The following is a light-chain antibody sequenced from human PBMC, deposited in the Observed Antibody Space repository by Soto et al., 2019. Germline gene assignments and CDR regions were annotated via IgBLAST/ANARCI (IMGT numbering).Light chain of an antibody. CDR3: QQFGTSRLT. CDR1: QSASSSY. CDR2: GAS. J-gene: IGKJ4*01. Sequence: VLTQSPVTLSLSPGERATLSCRASQSASSSYLAWYQQKPGQAPRLLIYGASSRATGIPDRFSGSGSGTDFTLTISRLEPEDFAMYYCQQFGTSRLTFGGGTKVDIK. V-gene: IGKV3-20*01.